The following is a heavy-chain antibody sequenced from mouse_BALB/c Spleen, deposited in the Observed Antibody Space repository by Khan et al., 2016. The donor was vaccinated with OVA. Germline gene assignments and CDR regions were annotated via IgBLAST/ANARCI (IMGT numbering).Heavy chain of an antibody. CDR1: GYTFTSYW. J-gene: IGHJ3*01. CDR2: IFPGTGTT. Sequence: VQLQQSGAELVKPGASVKLSCKTSGYTFTSYWIQWVKQRPGQGLGWIGQIFPGTGTTYYNENFKGKATLTVDTSSSTAYVQLSSLTSEDSAVYFCARGYFGNYEFVYGGQGTLVTVSP. V-gene: IGHV1S132*01. CDR3: ARGYFGNYEFVY. D-gene: IGHD2-1*01.